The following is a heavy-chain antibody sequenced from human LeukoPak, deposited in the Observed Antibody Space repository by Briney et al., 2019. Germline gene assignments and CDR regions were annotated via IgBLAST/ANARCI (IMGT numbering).Heavy chain of an antibody. CDR2: ISSSSSYI. CDR3: ARMPIDCSGGSCYKGFNY. Sequence: GGSLRLSCAASGFTFSSYSMTWVRQAPGKGLEWVSSISSSSSYIYYADSVKGRFTISRDNAKNSLYLQMNSLRVEDTAVYYCARMPIDCSGGSCYKGFNYWGQGTLVTVSS. D-gene: IGHD2-15*01. J-gene: IGHJ4*02. V-gene: IGHV3-21*01. CDR1: GFTFSSYS.